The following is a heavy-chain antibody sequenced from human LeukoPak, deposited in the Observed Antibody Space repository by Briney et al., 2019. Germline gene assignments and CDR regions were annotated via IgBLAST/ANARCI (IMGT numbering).Heavy chain of an antibody. D-gene: IGHD1-26*01. V-gene: IGHV4-4*07. CDR3: SRENGAFSAFAY. CDR1: GVSFSDLH. Sequence: SETLSLTCTLAGVSFSDLHWSCLRQSPEKGLECIGWITNSGDANYNPSLESVVTVSLNKSKNPSSPNLSSVTAADTAVYYCSRENGAFSAFAYWGQGTLVTVLS. J-gene: IGHJ4*02. CDR2: ITNSGDA.